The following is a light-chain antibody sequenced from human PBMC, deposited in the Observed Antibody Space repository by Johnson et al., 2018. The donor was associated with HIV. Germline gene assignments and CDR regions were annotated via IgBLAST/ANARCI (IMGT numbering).Light chain of an antibody. J-gene: IGLJ1*01. CDR3: GTWDSSLRGV. CDR1: SYNNGNNY. CDR2: DNN. V-gene: IGLV1-51*01. Sequence: QAVLTQPPSVSAAPGQKVTISCSGSSYNNGNNYVSWYQQLPGTAPNLLIYDNNKRPSGIPDRFSGSKSGTSATLGITGLQTGDEADYVCGTWDSSLRGVFGTGTKVTVI.